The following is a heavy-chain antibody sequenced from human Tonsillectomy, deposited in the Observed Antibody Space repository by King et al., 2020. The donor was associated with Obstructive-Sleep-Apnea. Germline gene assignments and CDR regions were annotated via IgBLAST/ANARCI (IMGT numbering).Heavy chain of an antibody. CDR3: ARELNYYYGMDV. Sequence: VQLVESGGGLVQPGGSLRLSCAASGFTFSSYDMHWVRQATGKGLEWVSTIGTAGDTYYPGSVKGRFTISRENAKTSLYLQMNSLRAGDTAVYYCARELNYYYGMDVWGQGTTVTVSS. J-gene: IGHJ6*02. V-gene: IGHV3-13*01. CDR2: IGTAGDT. CDR1: GFTFSSYD.